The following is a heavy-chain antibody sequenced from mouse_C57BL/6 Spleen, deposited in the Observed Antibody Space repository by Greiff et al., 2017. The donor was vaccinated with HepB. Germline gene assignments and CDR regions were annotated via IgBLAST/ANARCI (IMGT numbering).Heavy chain of an antibody. J-gene: IGHJ4*01. CDR3: AREENYAMDY. V-gene: IGHV3-6*01. Sequence: EVKLVESGPGLVKPSQSLSLTRSVTGYSITSGYYWNWIRQFPGNKLEWMGYISYDGSNNYNPSLKNRISITRDTSQNQFFLKLNSVTTEDTATYYCAREENYAMDYWGQGTSVTVSS. CDR2: ISYDGSN. CDR1: GYSITSGYY.